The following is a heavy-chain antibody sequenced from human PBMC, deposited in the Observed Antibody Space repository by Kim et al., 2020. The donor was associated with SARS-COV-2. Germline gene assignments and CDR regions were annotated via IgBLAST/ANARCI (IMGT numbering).Heavy chain of an antibody. Sequence: TSSNPALKSRVTISVATSKNQFSLKLSSVTAADTAVYYCARVVGGRFDPWGQGTLVTVSS. V-gene: IGHV4-59*01. CDR3: ARVVGGRFDP. CDR2: T. J-gene: IGHJ5*02.